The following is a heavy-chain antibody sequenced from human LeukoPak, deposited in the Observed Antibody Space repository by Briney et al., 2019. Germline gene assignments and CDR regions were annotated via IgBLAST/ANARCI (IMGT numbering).Heavy chain of an antibody. Sequence: QPGGSLRLSCAASGFTFSSYWMSWVRQAPGKGLEWVANIKQDGSEKYYVDSVKGRFTISRDNAKNSLYLQMNSLSAEDTAVYYCARVGYSSEDYMDVWGKGTTVTISS. CDR1: GFTFSSYW. J-gene: IGHJ6*03. CDR2: IKQDGSEK. V-gene: IGHV3-7*04. D-gene: IGHD6-19*01. CDR3: ARVGYSSEDYMDV.